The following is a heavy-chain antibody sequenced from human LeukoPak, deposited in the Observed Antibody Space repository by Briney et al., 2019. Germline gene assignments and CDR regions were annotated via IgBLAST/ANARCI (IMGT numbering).Heavy chain of an antibody. V-gene: IGHV1-8*01. D-gene: IGHD3-3*01. CDR2: MNPNSGNT. J-gene: IGHJ4*02. CDR3: ARGQRPSITIFGVVTRKYYFDY. Sequence: ASVKVSCKASGYTFTSYDINWVRQATGQGLEWMGWMNPNSGNTGYAQKFQGRVTMTRNTSISTAYMELRSLRSEDTAVYYCARGQRPSITIFGVVTRKYYFDYWGQGTQVTVSS. CDR1: GYTFTSYD.